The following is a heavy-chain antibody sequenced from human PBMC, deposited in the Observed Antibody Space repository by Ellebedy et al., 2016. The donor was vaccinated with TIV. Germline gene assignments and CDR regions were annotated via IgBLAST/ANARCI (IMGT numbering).Heavy chain of an antibody. CDR3: ASGDGYNWGY. CDR1: GFIFSGYS. CDR2: TRNKANSYTT. Sequence: GGSLRLSCAASGFIFSGYSMNWVRQAPGKGLEWVGRTRNKANSYTTEYAASVKGRFTVSRDDSKNSLYLQMNSLKTEDTAVYYCASGDGYNWGYWGQGTLVTVSS. J-gene: IGHJ4*02. D-gene: IGHD5-24*01. V-gene: IGHV3-72*01.